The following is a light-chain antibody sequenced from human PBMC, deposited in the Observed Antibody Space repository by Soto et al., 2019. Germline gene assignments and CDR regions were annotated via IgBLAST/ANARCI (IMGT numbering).Light chain of an antibody. CDR1: QSVSSN. CDR2: GAS. J-gene: IGKJ4*01. CDR3: QQYNNWPLT. Sequence: EIVMTQSPATLYVSPGERATLSCRASQSVSSNLAWYQQKPGQAPRLLIYGASTRATGIPARVSGSGSGTEFTLTISSLQSEDFAVYYCQQYNNWPLTFGGGTKVEIK. V-gene: IGKV3-15*01.